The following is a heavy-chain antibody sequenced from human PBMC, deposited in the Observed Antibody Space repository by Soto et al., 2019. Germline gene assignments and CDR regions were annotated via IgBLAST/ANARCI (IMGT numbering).Heavy chain of an antibody. Sequence: SETLSLTCAFSGFSISSSNWLIWVRQPPGKGLEWIGEIYHSGSTNYNPSLKSRVTISVDKSKNQFSLKLSSVTAADTAVYYCARDPAMVRGVIEYYYYYGMDVWGQGTTVTVS. CDR3: ARDPAMVRGVIEYYYYYGMDV. CDR2: IYHSGST. J-gene: IGHJ6*02. V-gene: IGHV4-4*02. D-gene: IGHD3-10*01. CDR1: GFSISSSNW.